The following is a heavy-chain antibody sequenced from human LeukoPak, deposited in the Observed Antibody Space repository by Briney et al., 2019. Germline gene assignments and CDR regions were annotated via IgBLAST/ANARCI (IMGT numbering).Heavy chain of an antibody. CDR2: ISYDGSNK. D-gene: IGHD4-17*01. CDR1: GFTFSSYA. Sequence: PGGSLRLSCAASGFTFSSYAMHWVRQAPGKGLEWVAVISYDGSNKYYADSVKGRFTISRDNSKNTLYLQMNSLRTEDTAVYYCARGVDHGDYVFDYFDYWGQGTLVTVSS. J-gene: IGHJ4*02. V-gene: IGHV3-30-3*01. CDR3: ARGVDHGDYVFDYFDY.